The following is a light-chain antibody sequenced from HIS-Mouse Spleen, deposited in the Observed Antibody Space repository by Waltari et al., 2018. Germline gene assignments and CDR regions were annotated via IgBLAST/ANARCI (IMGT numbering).Light chain of an antibody. CDR3: SSYTSSSTLV. Sequence: QSALTQPASVSGSPGQSITISCTGTSSDVGGYNYVSWYQQHPGKAPKLMIYEVSNRPSGVSNRFSGSKSGHTASLTISGLQAEDEADYYCSSYTSSSTLVFGGGTKLTVL. V-gene: IGLV2-14*01. CDR2: EVS. J-gene: IGLJ2*01. CDR1: SSDVGGYNY.